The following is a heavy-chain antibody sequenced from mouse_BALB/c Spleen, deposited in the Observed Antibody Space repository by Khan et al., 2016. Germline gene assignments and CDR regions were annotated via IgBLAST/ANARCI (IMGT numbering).Heavy chain of an antibody. V-gene: IGHV3-2*02. Sequence: VQLKQSGPGLVKPSQSLSLTCTVTGYSITSDYAWNWIRQFPGNKLEWMGYISYSGSTSYNPSLKSRISITRDTSKNHFFLPLHSVTTEDTATYYCARTADTLYYAMDYWGQGTSVTVSS. J-gene: IGHJ4*01. CDR1: GYSITSDYA. CDR3: ARTADTLYYAMDY. D-gene: IGHD1-2*01. CDR2: ISYSGST.